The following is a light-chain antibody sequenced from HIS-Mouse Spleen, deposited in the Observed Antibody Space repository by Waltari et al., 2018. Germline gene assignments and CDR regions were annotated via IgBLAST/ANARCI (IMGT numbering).Light chain of an antibody. J-gene: IGLJ3*02. Sequence: QSALTQPRSVSGSPGQSVPISCTGTSSDFGGYNYVPWYQQHPGKAPKLMIYDVSKRPSGVPDRFSGSKSGNTASLTISGLQAEDEADYYCCSYAGSYTWVFGGGTKLTVL. CDR2: DVS. CDR1: SSDFGGYNY. V-gene: IGLV2-11*01. CDR3: CSYAGSYTWV.